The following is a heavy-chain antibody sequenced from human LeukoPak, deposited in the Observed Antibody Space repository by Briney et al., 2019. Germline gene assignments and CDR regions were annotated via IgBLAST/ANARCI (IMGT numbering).Heavy chain of an antibody. CDR1: GFPLRSYS. V-gene: IGHV3-48*01. Sequence: PGGPLRLYCAGSGFPLRSYSISWFPQAPGKGLEWVAYISASGSNIYYVGSVKGRFTVSRDNPKSSLFLQMNSPRAEDTAVYYCARVKGSYFDYWGQGALVTVSS. CDR2: ISASGSNI. J-gene: IGHJ4*02. CDR3: ARVKGSYFDY. D-gene: IGHD2-15*01.